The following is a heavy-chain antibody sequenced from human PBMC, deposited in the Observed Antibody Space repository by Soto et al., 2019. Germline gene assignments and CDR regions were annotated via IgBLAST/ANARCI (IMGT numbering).Heavy chain of an antibody. CDR1: GGSISSGAYY. CDR3: ARAGDCGGSCYYGYYYYGMDV. V-gene: IGHV4-30-4*01. D-gene: IGHD2-15*01. CDR2: IYYRGST. Sequence: PSETLSLTCTVSGGSISSGAYYWSWIRQPPGKGLEWIGYIYYRGSTYYNPSLKSRVTISVDTSKNQFSLKLSSVNAADTAVYYCARAGDCGGSCYYGYYYYGMDVWGQGTTVTVSS. J-gene: IGHJ6*02.